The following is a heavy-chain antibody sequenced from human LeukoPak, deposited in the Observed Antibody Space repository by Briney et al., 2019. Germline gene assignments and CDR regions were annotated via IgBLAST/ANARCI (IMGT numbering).Heavy chain of an antibody. J-gene: IGHJ6*04. CDR3: ARGGSGSYLSPAFYGMDV. V-gene: IGHV1-2*04. CDR1: GYTFTGYY. CDR2: INPNSGGT. D-gene: IGHD3-10*01. Sequence: ASVKVSCKASGYTFTGYYMHWARQAPGQGLEWIGWINPNSGGTNYAQKFQGWVTMTRDTSISTAYMELSRLRSDDTAVYYCARGGSGSYLSPAFYGMDVWGKGTTVTVSS.